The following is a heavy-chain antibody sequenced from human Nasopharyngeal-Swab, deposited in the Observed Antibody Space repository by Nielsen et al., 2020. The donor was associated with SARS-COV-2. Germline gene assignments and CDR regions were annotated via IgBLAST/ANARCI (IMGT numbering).Heavy chain of an antibody. Sequence: ASVKVSCRASGYTFTSYAMHWVRQAPGQRLEWMGWINAGNGNTKYSQKFQGRVTMTEDTSTDTAYMELSSLRSEDTAVYYCATGGIALGRFDPWGQGTLVTVSS. D-gene: IGHD6-13*01. CDR3: ATGGIALGRFDP. CDR1: GYTFTSYA. J-gene: IGHJ5*02. V-gene: IGHV1-3*01. CDR2: INAGNGNT.